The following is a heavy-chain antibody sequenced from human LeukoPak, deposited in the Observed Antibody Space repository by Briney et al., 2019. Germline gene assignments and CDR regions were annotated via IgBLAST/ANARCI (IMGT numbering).Heavy chain of an antibody. V-gene: IGHV3-48*03. Sequence: PGGSLRLSCAASRFTFSSYEMNWVRQAPGKGLEWVSYITSSGSTIYYADSVKGRFTISRDNAKNSLYLQMNSLRAEDTAVYYCAREGPDSRYFDLWGRGTLVTVSS. CDR1: RFTFSSYE. CDR2: ITSSGSTI. J-gene: IGHJ2*01. D-gene: IGHD4-11*01. CDR3: AREGPDSRYFDL.